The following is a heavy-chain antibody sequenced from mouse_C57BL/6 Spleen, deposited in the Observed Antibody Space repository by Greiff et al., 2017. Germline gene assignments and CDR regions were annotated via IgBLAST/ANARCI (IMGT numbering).Heavy chain of an antibody. CDR2: IHPNSGST. J-gene: IGHJ1*03. Sequence: QVQLKQPGAELVKPGASVKLSCKASGYTFTSYWMHWVKQRPGQGLEWIGMIHPNSGSTNYNEKFKSKATLTVDKSSSTAYMQLSSRTSEDSAVYYCAATVVGYLDVWGTGTTVTVSS. CDR1: GYTFTSYW. CDR3: AATVVGYLDV. V-gene: IGHV1-64*01. D-gene: IGHD1-1*01.